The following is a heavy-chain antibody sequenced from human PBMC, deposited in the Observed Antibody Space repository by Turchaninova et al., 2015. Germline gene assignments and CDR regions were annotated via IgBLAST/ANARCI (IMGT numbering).Heavy chain of an antibody. Sequence: QVQLQQWGAGLLKPSETLSLTCAVYGGSFSGYYWSWIRQPPGKGLEWIGEINHSGSTNDNPSLKSRVTISVATSKDQFSRKLGCVTAADTAVYYFARFNDGYSYGPPFDYWGQGTLVTVSS. D-gene: IGHD5-18*01. V-gene: IGHV4-34*01. CDR3: ARFNDGYSYGPPFDY. CDR1: GGSFSGYY. CDR2: INHSGST. J-gene: IGHJ4*02.